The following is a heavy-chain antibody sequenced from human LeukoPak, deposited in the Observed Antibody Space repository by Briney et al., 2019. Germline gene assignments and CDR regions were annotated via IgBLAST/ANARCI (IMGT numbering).Heavy chain of an antibody. CDR2: MSSDGSSI. D-gene: IGHD3-10*01. J-gene: IGHJ4*02. V-gene: IGHV3-74*01. CDR3: AKKGYAGSGTYSYYFDY. Sequence: GGSLRLSCAASGFIFSRSWMHWVRQVPGKGLVWISRMSSDGSSITYAESVKGRFTISRDNSENTLYLQMTSLRAEDTAVYYCAKKGYAGSGTYSYYFDYWGQGTLVTVSS. CDR1: GFIFSRSW.